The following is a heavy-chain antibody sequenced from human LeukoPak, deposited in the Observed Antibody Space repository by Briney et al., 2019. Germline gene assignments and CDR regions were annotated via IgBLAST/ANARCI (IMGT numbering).Heavy chain of an antibody. D-gene: IGHD2-8*01. CDR3: AKDRWDIVLMRESYYFDY. J-gene: IGHJ4*02. V-gene: IGHV3-23*01. CDR2: ISGSGGST. Sequence: GGSLRLSCAASGFTFSSYAMSWVRQAPGKGLEWVSAISGSGGSTYYADSVKGRFTISRDNSKNTLYLQMNSLRAEDTAVYYCAKDRWDIVLMRESYYFDYWGQGTLVIVSS. CDR1: GFTFSSYA.